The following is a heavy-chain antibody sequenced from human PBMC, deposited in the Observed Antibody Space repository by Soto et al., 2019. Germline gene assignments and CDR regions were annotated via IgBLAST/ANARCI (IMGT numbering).Heavy chain of an antibody. CDR3: SKNNVAPAFVGFEY. D-gene: IGHD2-2*01. Sequence: GGSLRLYCSASGFNFDNSYMSWVRQAPGKGLEWVAILYSGGKSYYAESVRGRFTISRDISKNTLDLQMNRLTADDTAVYYCSKNNVAPAFVGFEYWGQGTLVTVSS. J-gene: IGHJ4*02. V-gene: IGHV3-53*01. CDR2: LYSGGKS. CDR1: GFNFDNSY.